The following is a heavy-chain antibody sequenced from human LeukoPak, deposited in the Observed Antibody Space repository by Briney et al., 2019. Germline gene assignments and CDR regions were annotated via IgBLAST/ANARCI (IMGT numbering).Heavy chain of an antibody. CDR1: GGSISSSSYY. CDR3: ARGHDFWSGYGSRDYYYYGMDV. V-gene: IGHV4-39*07. CDR2: INHSGST. Sequence: KSSETLSLTCTVSGGSISSSSYYWSWIRQPPGKGLEWIGEINHSGSTNYNPSLKSRVTISVDTSKNQFSLKLSSVTAADTAVYYCARGHDFWSGYGSRDYYYYGMDVWGQGTTVTVSS. J-gene: IGHJ6*02. D-gene: IGHD3-3*01.